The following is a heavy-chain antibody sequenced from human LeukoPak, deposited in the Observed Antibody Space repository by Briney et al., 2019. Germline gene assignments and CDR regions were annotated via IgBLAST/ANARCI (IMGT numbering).Heavy chain of an antibody. CDR1: GFNVSSNY. V-gene: IGHV3-53*04. J-gene: IGHJ4*01. CDR2: IYGGGSR. Sequence: PGGSLRLSCEASGFNVSSNYMTWVRQAPGKGLEWVSLIYGGGSRDYADSVTGRYHISTHNSQNTLYLQMNTLRADDTAPYYCARGIIYLDYRGHRTLVTVSS. D-gene: IGHD3-10*01. CDR3: ARGIIYLDY.